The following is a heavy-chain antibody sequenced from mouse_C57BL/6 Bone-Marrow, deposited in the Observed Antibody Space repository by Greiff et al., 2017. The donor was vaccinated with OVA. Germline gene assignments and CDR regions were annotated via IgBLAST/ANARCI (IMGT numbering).Heavy chain of an antibody. CDR2: IDPSDSYT. CDR3: ARSWYYGSSAWVAY. V-gene: IGHV1-59*01. CDR1: GYTFTSYW. J-gene: IGHJ3*01. D-gene: IGHD1-1*01. Sequence: QVQLKQPGAELVRPGTSVKLSCKASGYTFTSYWMHWVKQRPGQGLEWIGVIDPSDSYTNYNQKFKGKATLTVDTSSSTAYMQLSSLTSEDSAVYYCARSWYYGSSAWVAYWGQGTLVTVAA.